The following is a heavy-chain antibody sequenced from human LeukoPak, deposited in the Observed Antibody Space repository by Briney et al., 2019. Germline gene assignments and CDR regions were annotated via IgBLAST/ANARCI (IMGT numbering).Heavy chain of an antibody. J-gene: IGHJ6*02. Sequence: PSETLSLTCAVYDGSFSGYYWSWIRQPPGKGLEWIGEINHSGSTNYNPSLKSRVTISVDTSKNQFSLKLSSVTAADTAVYYCARVVGSSGWYDWDYYYYYGMDVWGQGTTVTVSS. CDR1: DGSFSGYY. V-gene: IGHV4-34*01. D-gene: IGHD6-19*01. CDR3: ARVVGSSGWYDWDYYYYYGMDV. CDR2: INHSGST.